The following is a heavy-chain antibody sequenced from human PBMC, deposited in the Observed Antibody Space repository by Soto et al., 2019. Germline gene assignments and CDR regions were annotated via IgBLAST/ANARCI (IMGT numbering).Heavy chain of an antibody. D-gene: IGHD6-13*01. CDR3: ARVLRIRGAIAAVPTSPFSGRGADY. CDR1: GYTFTGYY. J-gene: IGHJ4*02. Sequence: QVQLVQSGAEVKKPGASVKVSCKASGYTFTGYYMHWVRQAPGQGLEWMGWINPNSGGTNYAQKFQGRVTMTRDTSISTAYMELSRLRSDDTAVYYCARVLRIRGAIAAVPTSPFSGRGADYWGQGTLVTVSS. V-gene: IGHV1-2*02. CDR2: INPNSGGT.